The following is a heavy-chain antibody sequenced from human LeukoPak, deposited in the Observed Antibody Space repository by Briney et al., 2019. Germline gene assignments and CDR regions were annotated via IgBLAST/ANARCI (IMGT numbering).Heavy chain of an antibody. Sequence: SGTLSLTCAVSGDSFSSPKWWSWVRQPPGKGLEWIGEVYHSGSAHYNPSVKSRVTISVDKSKNQFSLRLTSATAADTAVYYCARDLRGIVAPPRWGQGTLVSVSS. V-gene: IGHV4-4*02. CDR3: ARDLRGIVAPPR. CDR2: VYHSGSA. CDR1: GDSFSSPKW. J-gene: IGHJ4*02. D-gene: IGHD2-15*01.